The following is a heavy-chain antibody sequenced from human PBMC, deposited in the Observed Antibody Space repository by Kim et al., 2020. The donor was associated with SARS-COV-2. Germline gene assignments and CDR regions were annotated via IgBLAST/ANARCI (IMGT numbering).Heavy chain of an antibody. CDR3: ARSKQQLVFGSVDY. D-gene: IGHD6-13*01. CDR2: ISSSSSYI. J-gene: IGHJ4*02. V-gene: IGHV3-21*01. Sequence: GGSLRLSCAASGFTFSSYSMNWVRQAPGKGLEWVSSISSSSSYIYYADSVKGRFTISRDNAKNSLYLQMNSLRAEDTAVYYCARSKQQLVFGSVDYWGQGTLVTVSS. CDR1: GFTFSSYS.